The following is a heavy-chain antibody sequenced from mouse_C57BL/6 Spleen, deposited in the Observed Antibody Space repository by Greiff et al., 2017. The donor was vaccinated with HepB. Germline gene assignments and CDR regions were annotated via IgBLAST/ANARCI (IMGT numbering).Heavy chain of an antibody. CDR2: ISSGGSYT. J-gene: IGHJ3*01. CDR1: GFPFSSYG. V-gene: IGHV5-6*01. Sequence: EVLLVESGGDLVTPGGSLKLPCAASGFPFSSYGMSWVRQTPDKRLEWVATISSGGSYTYYPDSVKGRFTISSDNAKNTLYLQMSSLKSEDTAMYYCANDGYYWGQGTLVTVSA. D-gene: IGHD2-3*01. CDR3: ANDGYY.